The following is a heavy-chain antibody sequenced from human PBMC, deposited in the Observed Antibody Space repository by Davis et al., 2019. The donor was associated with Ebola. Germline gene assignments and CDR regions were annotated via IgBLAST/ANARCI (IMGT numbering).Heavy chain of an antibody. J-gene: IGHJ4*02. V-gene: IGHV4-39*01. Sequence: MPSETLSLTCTVSGGSISSSNFYWGWIRQSPGAGLEWLGNIYYRGRTYYNLSLKSRVSISVDTSKNQFSLKLSSVTAADAAVYYCARRTMWGYQFDYWGQGTLVTVSS. CDR1: GGSISSSNFY. D-gene: IGHD3-10*02. CDR3: ARRTMWGYQFDY. CDR2: IYYRGRT.